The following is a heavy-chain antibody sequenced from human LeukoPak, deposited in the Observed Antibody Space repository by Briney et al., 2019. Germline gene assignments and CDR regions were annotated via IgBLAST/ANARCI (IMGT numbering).Heavy chain of an antibody. Sequence: GGSLRLSCAASGFTFSSYAVSWVRQAPGKGLEWVSAISGSGGGTYYADSVKGRFTISRDNSRNTLYLQMNSLSTEDTAVYYCAKTTTGYSSGRYPGWPVDYWGQGTLVTVSS. CDR3: AKTTTGYSSGRYPGWPVDY. V-gene: IGHV3-23*01. CDR1: GFTFSSYA. D-gene: IGHD6-19*01. CDR2: ISGSGGGT. J-gene: IGHJ4*02.